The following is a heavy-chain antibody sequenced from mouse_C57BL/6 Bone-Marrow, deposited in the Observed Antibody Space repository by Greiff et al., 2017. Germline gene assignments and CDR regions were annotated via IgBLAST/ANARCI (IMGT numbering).Heavy chain of an antibody. D-gene: IGHD1-1*01. J-gene: IGHJ1*03. V-gene: IGHV8-12*01. CDR2: IYWDDDK. CDR3: ARRPYYYGSSYPWYFDV. Sequence: QVTLKVSGPGILQSSQTLSLTCSFSGFSLSTSGMGVSWIRQPSGKGLEWLAHIYWDDDKRYNPSLKSRLTISKDTSRNQVFLKITSVDTAATATYYCARRPYYYGSSYPWYFDVWGTGTTVTVSS. CDR1: GFSLSTSGMG.